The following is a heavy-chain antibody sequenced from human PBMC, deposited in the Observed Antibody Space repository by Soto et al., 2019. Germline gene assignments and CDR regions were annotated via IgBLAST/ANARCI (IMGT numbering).Heavy chain of an antibody. V-gene: IGHV4-59*01. CDR1: GGSISSYY. CDR3: ARGGLVHDYYYYGMDV. Sequence: QVQLQESGPGLVKPSETLSLTCTVSGGSISSYYWSWIRQPPGKGLEWIGYIYYSGSTNYNPSLKSRVTISVDTSKNKFSLKLSSVTAADTAVYYCARGGLVHDYYYYGMDVWRQGTTLTVSS. CDR2: IYYSGST. J-gene: IGHJ6*02. D-gene: IGHD3-16*01.